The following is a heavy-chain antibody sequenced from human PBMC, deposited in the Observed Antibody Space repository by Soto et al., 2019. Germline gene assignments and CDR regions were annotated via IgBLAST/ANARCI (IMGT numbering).Heavy chain of an antibody. CDR2: ILGGGGRT. V-gene: IGHV3-23*01. CDR1: GFTFSSYA. J-gene: IGHJ4*02. CDR3: VKDANHYGSGKYLDSIY. Sequence: GGSLRLSCAASGFTFSSYAMSWVRQAPGKGLEWVSGILGGGGRTNYADSVKGRFIISSDNSKNMLFLQMNSLRAEDTAVYHGVKDANHYGSGKYLDSIYWGQGILVTVSS. D-gene: IGHD3-10*01.